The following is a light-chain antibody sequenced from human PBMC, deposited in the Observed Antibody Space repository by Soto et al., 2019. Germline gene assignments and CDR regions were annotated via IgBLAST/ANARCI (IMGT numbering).Light chain of an antibody. CDR3: QHRATWPPSVT. CDR1: QSLSVNS. J-gene: IGKJ4*01. V-gene: IGKV3D-20*02. Sequence: EIVLTQSPGTLSLSPGERATLSCRASQSLSVNSLAWYQQKPGQSPRLLIYSASRTAFGIPDRFSGSASGTDFTLTIRKLEPEDFAVYYCQHRATWPPSVTFGGGTRV. CDR2: SAS.